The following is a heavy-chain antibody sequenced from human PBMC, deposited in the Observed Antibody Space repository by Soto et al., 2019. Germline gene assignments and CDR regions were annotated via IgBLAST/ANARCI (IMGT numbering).Heavy chain of an antibody. CDR3: ARLNGYCISTNCHGYYGMDV. Sequence: SETLSLTCTVSGGSISSYYWSWIRQPPGKGLEWIGYIYYSGSTGSTNYNPSLKSRVTISVDTSKNQFSLKLNSMTAADTAVYYCARLNGYCISTNCHGYYGMDVWGQGTTVTVSS. CDR2: IYYSGSTGST. V-gene: IGHV4-59*08. J-gene: IGHJ6*02. D-gene: IGHD2-2*03. CDR1: GGSISSYY.